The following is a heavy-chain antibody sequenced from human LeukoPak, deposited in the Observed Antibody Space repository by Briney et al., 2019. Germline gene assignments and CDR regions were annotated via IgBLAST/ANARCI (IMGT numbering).Heavy chain of an antibody. CDR1: GGSISSSNW. Sequence: SGTLSLTCAVSGGSISSSNWWSSVRQPPGKGLEWIGEIYHSGSTNYNPSLKSRVTISVDKSKNQFSLKLSSVTAADTAVYYCARTGNIVAKYFDYWGQGTLVTVSS. CDR2: IYHSGST. D-gene: IGHD5-12*01. J-gene: IGHJ4*02. CDR3: ARTGNIVAKYFDY. V-gene: IGHV4-4*02.